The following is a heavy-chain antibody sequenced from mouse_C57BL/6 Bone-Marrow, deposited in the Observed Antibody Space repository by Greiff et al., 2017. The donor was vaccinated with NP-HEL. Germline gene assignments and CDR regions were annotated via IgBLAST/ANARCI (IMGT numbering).Heavy chain of an antibody. V-gene: IGHV5-9-1*02. D-gene: IGHD1-1*01. CDR1: GFTFSSYA. Sequence: EVMLVESGEGLVKPGGSLKLSCAASGFTFSSYAMSWVRQTPEQRLEWVAYISSGGDYIYYADTVKGRFTISRDNARNTLYLQMSSLKSEDTAMYYCTRAVCTVSRRAYAMDYWGQGTSVTVSS. J-gene: IGHJ4*01. CDR2: ISSGGDYI. CDR3: TRAVCTVSRRAYAMDY.